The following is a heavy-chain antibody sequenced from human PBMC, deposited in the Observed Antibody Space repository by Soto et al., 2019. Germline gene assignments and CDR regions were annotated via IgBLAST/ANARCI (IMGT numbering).Heavy chain of an antibody. CDR2: IYPGDSDT. CDR3: ARLLDYYGSGSYYKQNYYYYMDV. Sequence: LGESLKISCKGSGYSFTSYWIGWVRQMPGKGLEWMGIIYPGDSDTRYSPSFQGQVTISADKSISTAYLQWSSLKASDTAMYYCARLLDYYGSGSYYKQNYYYYMDVWGKGTTVTVSS. V-gene: IGHV5-51*01. J-gene: IGHJ6*03. D-gene: IGHD3-10*01. CDR1: GYSFTSYW.